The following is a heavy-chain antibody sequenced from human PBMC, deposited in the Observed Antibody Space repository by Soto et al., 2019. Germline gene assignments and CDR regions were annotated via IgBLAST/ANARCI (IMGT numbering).Heavy chain of an antibody. CDR1: GFSFFSYA. CDR2: ISGSGGHT. CDR3: AKIEMGWFAH. J-gene: IGHJ5*02. V-gene: IGHV3-23*01. D-gene: IGHD2-8*01. Sequence: EVQLLESGGHVVQPGESLRLSCTGSGFSFFSYAMSWVRQALGKGLEWVSTISGSGGHTYYADSVKGRFVDSRDNDKNTVYLHMSSLTGEDTAVYFCAKIEMGWFAHWGQGTQVTVSS.